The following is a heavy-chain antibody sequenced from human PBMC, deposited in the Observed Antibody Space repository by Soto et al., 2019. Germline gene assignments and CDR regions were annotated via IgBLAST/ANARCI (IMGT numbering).Heavy chain of an antibody. CDR1: GGTFSSYA. D-gene: IGHD2-2*01. V-gene: IGHV1-69*06. J-gene: IGHJ5*02. Sequence: RASVKVSCKASGGTFSSYAISWVRQAPGQGLEWMGGIIPIFGTANYAQKFQGRVTITADKSTSTAYMELSSLRSEDTAVYYCARERAPGYCSSTSCPNGWFDPWGQGTLVTVSS. CDR3: ARERAPGYCSSTSCPNGWFDP. CDR2: IIPIFGTA.